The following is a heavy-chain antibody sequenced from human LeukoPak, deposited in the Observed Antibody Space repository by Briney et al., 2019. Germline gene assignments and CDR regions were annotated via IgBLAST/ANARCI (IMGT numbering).Heavy chain of an antibody. CDR3: ATSRENNFDY. J-gene: IGHJ4*02. CDR1: GFTFSSYG. CDR2: ISYDGGNK. Sequence: GRSLRLSCAASGFTFSSYGMHWVRQAPGKGLEWVAVISYDGGNKYYADSVKGRFTISRDNSKNTLYLQMNSLRAEDTAVYYCATSRENNFDYWGQGTLVTVSS. V-gene: IGHV3-30*03. D-gene: IGHD1-26*01.